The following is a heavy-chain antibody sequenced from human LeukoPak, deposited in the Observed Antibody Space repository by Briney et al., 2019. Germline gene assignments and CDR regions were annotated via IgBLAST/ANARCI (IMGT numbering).Heavy chain of an antibody. V-gene: IGHV3-23*01. CDR2: ISGSGGST. D-gene: IGHD2-2*01. CDR3: AKAEDKDIVVVPAALTI. J-gene: IGHJ3*02. Sequence: GGSQSLFCAASGFTYSRYAMRWVRQAPGEGLEWVSAISGSGGSTYYADSVKGRFTISRDNSKNTLYLQMNSLRAEDTAVYHCAKAEDKDIVVVPAALTIWGQGTMVTVSS. CDR1: GFTYSRYA.